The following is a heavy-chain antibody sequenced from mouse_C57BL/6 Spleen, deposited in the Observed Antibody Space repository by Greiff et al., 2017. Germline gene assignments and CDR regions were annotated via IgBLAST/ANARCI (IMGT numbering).Heavy chain of an antibody. CDR2: ISYDGSN. V-gene: IGHV3-6*01. CDR3: ARASIYYGYDGNYFDY. Sequence: VQLQQSGPGLVKPSQSLSLTCSVTGYSITSGYYWNWIRQFPGNKLEWMGYISYDGSNNYNPSLKNRISITRDTSKNQFFLKLNSVTTEDTATYYCARASIYYGYDGNYFDYWGQGTTLTVSS. D-gene: IGHD2-2*01. CDR1: GYSITSGYY. J-gene: IGHJ2*01.